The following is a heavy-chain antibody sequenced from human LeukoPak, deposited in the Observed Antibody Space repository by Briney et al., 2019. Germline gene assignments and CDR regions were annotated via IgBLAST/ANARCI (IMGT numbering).Heavy chain of an antibody. CDR2: IHTSGSA. CDR3: ARGLATRPDWFDP. CDR1: GGSLSSGTFY. J-gene: IGHJ5*02. V-gene: IGHV4-61*02. D-gene: IGHD6-6*01. Sequence: PSQTLSLTCTVSGGSLSSGTFYWSWIRQPAGKGLEWIGRIHTSGSANSNPSLKSRDTISVDTSKNQLSLNLTSVTAADTAVYYCARGLATRPDWFDPWGQGTLVTVSS.